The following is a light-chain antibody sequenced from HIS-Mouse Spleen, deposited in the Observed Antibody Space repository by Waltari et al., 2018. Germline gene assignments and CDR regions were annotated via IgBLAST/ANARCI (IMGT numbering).Light chain of an antibody. CDR3: SSYTSSSTYV. J-gene: IGLJ1*01. V-gene: IGLV2-14*03. CDR1: SSDVGGYNY. Sequence: QSALTQPASVSGSPGQSITISCTGTSSDVGGYNYGSRYQQHPGKAPKLMIYDVSNRPSGVSNRFSGSKSGNTASLTISGLQAEDEADYYCSSYTSSSTYVFGTGTKVTVL. CDR2: DVS.